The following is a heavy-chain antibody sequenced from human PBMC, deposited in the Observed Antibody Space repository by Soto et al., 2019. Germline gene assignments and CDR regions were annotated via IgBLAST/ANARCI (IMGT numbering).Heavy chain of an antibody. J-gene: IGHJ4*02. Sequence: GXSLRLSCAASGFTLSSYGLHWFRQAPVKGLEWVAVISYDGSNKYYADSVKGRFTISRDNSKNTLYLQMNSLRAEDTAVYYCAKGNYDSSGYYYFDYWGQGTLVTVSS. V-gene: IGHV3-30*18. CDR2: ISYDGSNK. CDR3: AKGNYDSSGYYYFDY. CDR1: GFTLSSYG. D-gene: IGHD3-22*01.